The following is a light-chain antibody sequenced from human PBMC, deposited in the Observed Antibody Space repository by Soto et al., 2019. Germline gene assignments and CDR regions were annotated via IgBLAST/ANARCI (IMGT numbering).Light chain of an antibody. CDR2: AAS. Sequence: DIQMTQSPSSLSSSVVERVTITCRASQSITTYLNWYQQKSGKAPKLLIHAASILQSGVPSRFSGSGSGTDFTLTISSLQLEDFATYYCQQTYSIPISFGQGTRLEIK. V-gene: IGKV1-39*01. CDR3: QQTYSIPIS. J-gene: IGKJ5*01. CDR1: QSITTY.